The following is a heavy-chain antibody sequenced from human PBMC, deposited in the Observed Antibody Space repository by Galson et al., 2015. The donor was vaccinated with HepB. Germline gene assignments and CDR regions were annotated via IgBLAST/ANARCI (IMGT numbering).Heavy chain of an antibody. CDR1: GSIFSSYA. CDR2: ISPSGPST. CDR3: ANYKLGTYFEY. Sequence: SLRLSCAASGSIFSSYAMSWVRQAPGKGLEWVSGISPSGPSTYYADSVKGRFTISRDNSKNTLYLEMNSLRAEDTAVYYCANYKLGTYFEYWGQGTLVTVSP. D-gene: IGHD7-27*01. J-gene: IGHJ4*02. V-gene: IGHV3-23*01.